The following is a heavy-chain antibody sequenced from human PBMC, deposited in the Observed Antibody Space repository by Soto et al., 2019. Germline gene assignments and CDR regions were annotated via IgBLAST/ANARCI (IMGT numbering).Heavy chain of an antibody. Sequence: TSETLSLTCTVSGGSISSYYWSWIRQPAGKGLEWIGRIYTSGSTNYNPSLKSRVTISLDTSKNQFSLKLTSVTAADTAMYYCARVKLAGRGSFHYWGQGTLVTVSS. D-gene: IGHD3-3*02. V-gene: IGHV4-4*07. J-gene: IGHJ4*02. CDR1: GGSISSYY. CDR3: ARVKLAGRGSFHY. CDR2: IYTSGST.